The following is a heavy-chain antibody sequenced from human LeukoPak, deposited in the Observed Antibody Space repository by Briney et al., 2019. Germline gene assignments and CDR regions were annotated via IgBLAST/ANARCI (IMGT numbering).Heavy chain of an antibody. CDR1: GGSISSSNW. CDR3: ARELAVAGTEYYFDY. D-gene: IGHD6-19*01. Sequence: SGTLSLTCAVSGGSISSSNWWSWVRQPPGKGLEWIGEIYHSGSTNHNPSLKSRVTISVDTSKNQFSLKLSPVTAADTAVYYCARELAVAGTEYYFDYWGQGTLVTVSS. J-gene: IGHJ4*02. CDR2: IYHSGST. V-gene: IGHV4-4*02.